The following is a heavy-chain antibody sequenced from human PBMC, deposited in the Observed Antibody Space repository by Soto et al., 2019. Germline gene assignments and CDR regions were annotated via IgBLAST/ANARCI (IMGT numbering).Heavy chain of an antibody. CDR1: GFTFSGYE. V-gene: IGHV3-48*03. CDR2: ISGSGSTI. Sequence: DVQLVESGGGLVQPGGSLRLSCAASGFTFSGYEMNWVRQAPGKGLEWISYISGSGSTIYYADSVKGRFTISRDNAKKPLYLQMNSLRAEDTAVYYCAREVTVFGVIIPTPMDVWGQGTTVTVSS. D-gene: IGHD3-3*01. J-gene: IGHJ6*02. CDR3: AREVTVFGVIIPTPMDV.